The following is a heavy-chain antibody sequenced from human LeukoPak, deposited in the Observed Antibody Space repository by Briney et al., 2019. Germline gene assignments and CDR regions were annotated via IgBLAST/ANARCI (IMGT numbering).Heavy chain of an antibody. CDR1: GGSISSYY. J-gene: IGHJ5*02. D-gene: IGHD1-20*01. Sequence: SETLSLTCTVSGGSISSYYWSWIRQPAGKGLEWIGRIYTSGSTNYNPSLKSRVTMSVDTSKNQFSLKLSSVTAADTAVYYCARVSDNWNDEEWFDPWGQGTLVTVSS. V-gene: IGHV4-4*07. CDR2: IYTSGST. CDR3: ARVSDNWNDEEWFDP.